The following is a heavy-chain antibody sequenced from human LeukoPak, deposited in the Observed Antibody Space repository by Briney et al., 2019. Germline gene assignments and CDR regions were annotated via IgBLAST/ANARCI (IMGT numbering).Heavy chain of an antibody. CDR1: GYRFTNYW. Sequence: GESLKISCKGSGYRFTNYWVGWVRQMPGKGLEWMGIIYPGDSETRYSPSFQGQVTISVDKSINTAYLQWSSLKASDTAMYYCARRPISMVRGVPGWFDPWGQGTLVTVSS. CDR3: ARRPISMVRGVPGWFDP. V-gene: IGHV5-51*01. J-gene: IGHJ5*02. CDR2: IYPGDSET. D-gene: IGHD3-10*01.